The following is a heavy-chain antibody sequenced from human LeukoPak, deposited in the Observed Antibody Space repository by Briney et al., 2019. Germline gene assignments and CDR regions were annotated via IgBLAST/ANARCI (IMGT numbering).Heavy chain of an antibody. D-gene: IGHD2-2*01. J-gene: IGHJ4*02. CDR2: IYSGGST. CDR1: GFPVSSNY. V-gene: IGHV3-53*01. Sequence: GGSLRLSCAASGFPVSSNYMNWVRQAPGKGLEWVSVIYSGGSTYYADSVKGRFTISRDNSKNTLYLQMNSLRAEDTAVYYCARPHCSSTSCLDYWGQGTLVTVSS. CDR3: ARPHCSSTSCLDY.